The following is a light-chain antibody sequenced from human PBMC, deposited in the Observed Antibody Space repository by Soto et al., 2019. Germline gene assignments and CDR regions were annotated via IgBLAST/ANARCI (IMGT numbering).Light chain of an antibody. J-gene: IGKJ4*01. CDR1: QGINRK. Sequence: IVMTQSPATLSVSPGERVTFSCRASQGINRKLAWYQHKAGQAPRLLISGASTGATGIPARFSGSGSGTEFTLTINSLQSEDSAVYYCQQDHTWPVTFGGGTKVDI. V-gene: IGKV3-15*01. CDR3: QQDHTWPVT. CDR2: GAS.